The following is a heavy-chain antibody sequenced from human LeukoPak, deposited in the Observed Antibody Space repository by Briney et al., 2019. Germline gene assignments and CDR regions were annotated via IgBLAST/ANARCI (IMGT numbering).Heavy chain of an antibody. J-gene: IGHJ4*02. CDR1: GFTVSSSY. D-gene: IGHD3-3*01. CDR3: ARDSTVRWSY. V-gene: IGHV3-53*01. Sequence: PGGSLRLSCAAYGFTVSSSYMSWVRQAPGKGLEWFSIIYSGGSTYYADSVKGRFTISRDNSKNTLYLQMNSLRAEDTAVYYCARDSTVRWSYWGQGTLVTVS. CDR2: IYSGGST.